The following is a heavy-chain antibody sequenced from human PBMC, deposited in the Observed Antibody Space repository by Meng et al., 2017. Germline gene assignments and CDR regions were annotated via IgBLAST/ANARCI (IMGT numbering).Heavy chain of an antibody. D-gene: IGHD3-3*01. Sequence: SETLSLTCTVSGGSISSYYWSWIRQPPGKGLEWIGYIYYSGSTNYNPSLKSRVTISVDTSKNQFSLELSSVTAADTAVYYCARRAFWTFDIWGQGTRVTVSS. J-gene: IGHJ3*02. CDR1: GGSISSYY. CDR2: IYYSGST. CDR3: ARRAFWTFDI. V-gene: IGHV4-59*12.